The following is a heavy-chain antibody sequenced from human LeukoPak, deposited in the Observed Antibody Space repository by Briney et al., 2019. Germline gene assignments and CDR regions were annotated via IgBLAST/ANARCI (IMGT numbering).Heavy chain of an antibody. V-gene: IGHV3-30-3*01. J-gene: IGHJ4*02. CDR2: ISYDGSNK. Sequence: GGSLRPSCAASGFTFSSYAMHWVRQAPGKGLEWVAVISYDGSNKYYADSVKSRFTISRDNSKNTLYLQMNSLRAEDTAVYYCARDGGYCSGGSCHLGPDYWGQGTLVTVSS. CDR3: ARDGGYCSGGSCHLGPDY. CDR1: GFTFSSYA. D-gene: IGHD2-15*01.